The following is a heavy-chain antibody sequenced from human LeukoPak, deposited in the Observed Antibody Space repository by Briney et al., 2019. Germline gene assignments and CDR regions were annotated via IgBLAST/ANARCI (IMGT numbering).Heavy chain of an antibody. CDR2: ISAYNGNT. V-gene: IGHV1-18*01. D-gene: IGHD6-19*01. J-gene: IGHJ3*02. CDR1: GYTFTSYG. Sequence: ASVKVSCKASGYTFTSYGISWVRQAPGQGLEWMGWISAYNGNTNYAQKLQGRVTMTTDTSTSTAYMELRSLRSDDTAVYYCARGLPGFSNGDDAFDMWGQGAMVTVSS. CDR3: ARGLPGFSNGDDAFDM.